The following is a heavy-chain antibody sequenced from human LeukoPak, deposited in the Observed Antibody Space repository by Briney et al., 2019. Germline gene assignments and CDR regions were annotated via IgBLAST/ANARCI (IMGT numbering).Heavy chain of an antibody. CDR2: ISGSGGST. J-gene: IGHJ6*02. CDR3: ARNNGMDV. V-gene: IGHV3-23*01. CDR1: GFTFSNYA. Sequence: PGGSLRLSCAASGFTFSNYAMSWVRQAPGKGLEWVSAISGSGGSTYYADSVKGRFTVSRDNSKNTLYLQMNSLRAEDTALYHCARNNGMDVWGQGTTVIVSS.